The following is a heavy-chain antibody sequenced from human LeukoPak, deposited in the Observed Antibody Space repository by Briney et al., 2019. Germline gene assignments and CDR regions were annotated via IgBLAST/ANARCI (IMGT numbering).Heavy chain of an antibody. V-gene: IGHV4-59*10. Sequence: SETLSLTCVVYGGSFSGYYWSWIRQPAGKGLEWIGRIYTSGSTNYNPSLKSRVTISVDTSKNQFSLKLSSVTAADTAVYYCARGTVGRTYCGGDCYSPIDYWGQGTLVTVSS. CDR1: GGSFSGYY. CDR3: ARGTVGRTYCGGDCYSPIDY. CDR2: IYTSGST. J-gene: IGHJ4*02. D-gene: IGHD2-21*01.